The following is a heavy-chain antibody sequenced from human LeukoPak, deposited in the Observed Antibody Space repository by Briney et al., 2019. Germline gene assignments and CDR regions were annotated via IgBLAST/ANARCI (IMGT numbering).Heavy chain of an antibody. CDR3: ARDLTYYYDSSGYYYDAFDV. CDR2: IRQDGNEK. J-gene: IGHJ3*01. Sequence: GALRLSWAASGFTFSSDWMTWVRQPPGKGREGGANIRQDGNEKYKVDSVKARFTISRDNATNSLYLQMNSLRAEDTAVFYCARDLTYYYDSSGYYYDAFDVWGQGTMVTVSS. V-gene: IGHV3-7*04. D-gene: IGHD3-22*01. CDR1: GFTFSSDW.